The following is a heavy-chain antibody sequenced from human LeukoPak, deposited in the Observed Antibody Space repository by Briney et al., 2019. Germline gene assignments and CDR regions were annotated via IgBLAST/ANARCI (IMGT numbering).Heavy chain of an antibody. CDR1: GGSIRSGAYY. Sequence: SETLSFTCTVSGGSIRSGAYYWSWIRQYPGKGLEWIGHIYYSGSTDYSPSLKSRVTISLDASQDHFSLKLSSVTAADTAVYYCARVMSDYYGSGTYSYFDYWGQGTLVTVSS. J-gene: IGHJ4*02. CDR2: IYYSGST. D-gene: IGHD3-10*01. V-gene: IGHV4-31*03. CDR3: ARVMSDYYGSGTYSYFDY.